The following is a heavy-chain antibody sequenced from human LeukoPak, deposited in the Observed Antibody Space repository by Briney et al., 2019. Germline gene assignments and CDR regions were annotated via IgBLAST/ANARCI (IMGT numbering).Heavy chain of an antibody. J-gene: IGHJ4*02. V-gene: IGHV3-23*01. CDR3: AKSNAYYDFWNY. CDR2: TSGSGGST. D-gene: IGHD3-3*01. CDR1: GFTFSSYA. Sequence: GGSLRLSCAASGFTFSSYAMSWVRQAPGKGLEWVSATSGSGGSTYYADSVKGRFTISRDNSKNTLYLQMNSLRAEDTAVYYCAKSNAYYDFWNYWGQGTLVTVSS.